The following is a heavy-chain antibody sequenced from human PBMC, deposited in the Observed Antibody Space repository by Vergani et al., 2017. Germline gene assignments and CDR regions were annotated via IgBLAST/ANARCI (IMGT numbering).Heavy chain of an antibody. CDR2: IYYSGST. CDR3: ARHSTVEWLVKLGGIDP. Sequence: QLQLQESGPGLVKPSATLSLTCSVSGASIRSSNYYWGWIRQPPGKGLEWIASIYYSGSTYYNPSLKSRVTISVDTSKNQFSLKLSSVTAADTAVYFCARHSTVEWLVKLGGIDPWGQGILVPVSS. J-gene: IGHJ5*02. D-gene: IGHD6-19*01. CDR1: GASIRSSNYY. V-gene: IGHV4-39*01.